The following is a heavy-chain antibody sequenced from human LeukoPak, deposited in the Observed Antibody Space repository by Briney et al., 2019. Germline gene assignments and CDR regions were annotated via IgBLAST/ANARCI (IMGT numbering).Heavy chain of an antibody. V-gene: IGHV3-23*01. CDR3: AKDTWSNSGWTHAFDS. Sequence: GGSLRLSCAASGFTFSGYAMNWVRQAPGKGLEWVSGIKSDGSGISYADSVKGRFTISRDNSKNTVFLQMNSLRAEDTGVYYCAKDTWSNSGWTHAFDSWGQGTMVTVSS. CDR2: IKSDGSGI. J-gene: IGHJ3*02. D-gene: IGHD6-19*01. CDR1: GFTFSGYA.